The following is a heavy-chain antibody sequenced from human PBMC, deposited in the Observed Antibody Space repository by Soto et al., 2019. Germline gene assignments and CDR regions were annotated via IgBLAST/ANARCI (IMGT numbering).Heavy chain of an antibody. V-gene: IGHV4-30-4*01. D-gene: IGHD5-18*01. Sequence: QVQLQESGPGLVKPSQTLSLTCTVSGGSISSPDSYWSWIRQPPGEGLEWIGYIYYSGSTYYNPSLQSRVTIFVDTAKSQFSLRLSSVTAADTAVYYCARAVRGYTHDAVDFWDQGMQVTVSS. CDR2: IYYSGST. J-gene: IGHJ4*02. CDR1: GGSISSPDSY. CDR3: ARAVRGYTHDAVDF.